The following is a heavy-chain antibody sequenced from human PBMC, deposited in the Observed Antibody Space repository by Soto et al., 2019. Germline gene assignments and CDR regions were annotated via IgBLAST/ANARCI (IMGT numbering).Heavy chain of an antibody. CDR2: IYHSGST. Sequence: QVQLQESGPGLVKPSGTLSLTCSVSGAPISSTSSYDWWSWVRQPPGKGLEWIGEIYHSGSTNYNPYLKSRVTMSVDKSRNQFSLRLSSLTAADTAVYYCAKMVGATLVDYWGQGTLVTVSS. CDR1: GAPISSTSSYDW. V-gene: IGHV4-4*02. J-gene: IGHJ4*02. CDR3: AKMVGATLVDY. D-gene: IGHD1-26*01.